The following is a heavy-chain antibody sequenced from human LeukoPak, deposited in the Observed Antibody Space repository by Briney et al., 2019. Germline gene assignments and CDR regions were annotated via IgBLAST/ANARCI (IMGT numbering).Heavy chain of an antibody. CDR1: GSTFSSHT. V-gene: IGHV3-48*01. D-gene: IGHD3-22*01. CDR2: ISNTGSVI. Sequence: GGSLRLSCAASGSTFSSHTMNWVRQAPGKGLEWISYISNTGSVIYYADSVKGRFTISRDNSKNTLYLQMNSLRAEDTAVYYCARDSGDNYYDSSGYTPLFYWGQGTLVTVSS. J-gene: IGHJ4*02. CDR3: ARDSGDNYYDSSGYTPLFY.